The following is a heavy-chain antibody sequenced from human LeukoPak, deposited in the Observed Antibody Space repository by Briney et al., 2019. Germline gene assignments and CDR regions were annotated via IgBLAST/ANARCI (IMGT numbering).Heavy chain of an antibody. V-gene: IGHV4-59*12. CDR3: ARVMFYYGSGDYMDV. J-gene: IGHJ6*03. Sequence: PSETLSLTCTVSGGSISSYYWSWIRQPPGKGLEWIGYIYYSGSTNFNPSLRSRVTMSVDTSKNQFSLKLSSVTAADTAVYYCARVMFYYGSGDYMDVWGEGTTVTISS. CDR1: GGSISSYY. D-gene: IGHD3-10*01. CDR2: IYYSGST.